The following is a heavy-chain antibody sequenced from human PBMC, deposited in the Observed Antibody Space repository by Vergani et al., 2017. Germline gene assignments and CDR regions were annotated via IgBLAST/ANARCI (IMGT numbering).Heavy chain of an antibody. CDR1: GFSFGDYA. Sequence: EVQLVESGGGLVPPGRSLRLSCAASGFSFGDYAMTWVRQAPGKGLEWVAFIRDQAYGEPTEYAASVKGRFTISSDDSKRLPFPQFSGLKTEDTAVYFCSRGRGYSFGYSDYGVQGTLVTVSS. V-gene: IGHV3-49*04. D-gene: IGHD5-18*01. J-gene: IGHJ4*02. CDR2: IRDQAYGEPT. CDR3: SRGRGYSFGYSDY.